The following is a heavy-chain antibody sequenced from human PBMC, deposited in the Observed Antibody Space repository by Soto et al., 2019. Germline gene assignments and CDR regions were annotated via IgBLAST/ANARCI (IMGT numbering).Heavy chain of an antibody. V-gene: IGHV5-51*01. CDR2: IYPGDSDT. CDR3: GRSDIGEGISRSFDP. Sequence: GESLKISCKGSGYSFTSYWIGWVRQMPGKGLEWMGIIYPGDSDTRYSPSFQGQVTISADKSISTAYLQWSSLKASDTAMYCCGRSDIGEGISRSFDPWGQGTLVTVSS. D-gene: IGHD3-3*01. CDR1: GYSFTSYW. J-gene: IGHJ5*02.